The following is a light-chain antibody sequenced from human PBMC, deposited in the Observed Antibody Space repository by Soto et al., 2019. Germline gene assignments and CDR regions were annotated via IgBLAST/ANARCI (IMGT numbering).Light chain of an antibody. J-gene: IGLJ2*01. CDR2: EVI. V-gene: IGLV2-14*03. CDR3: SAYTHSNTVI. CDR1: SSDVAAYNF. Sequence: QSVLTQPASVSGSPGQSITISCTGTSSDVAAYNFVSWYQQHPGEVPKLMIYEVIKRPSGISDRFSGSKSGNTASLTISGRQAADEDDYYCSAYTHSNTVIFGGGTKLTVL.